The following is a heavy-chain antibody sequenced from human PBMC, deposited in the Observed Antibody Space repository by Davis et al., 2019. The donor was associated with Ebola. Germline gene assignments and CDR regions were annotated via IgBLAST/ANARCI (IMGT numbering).Heavy chain of an antibody. CDR2: IYAGDSDT. CDR3: ARQESLYGYSDS. CDR1: GYIFTSNW. Sequence: PGGSLRLSCKGSGYIFTSNWIAWVRQTPGKGLEWMGVIYAGDSDTRYSPSFEGQVTISVDRSITTAYLQWSSLKASDTAMYYCARQESLYGYSDSWGQGTLVTVSS. D-gene: IGHD5-24*01. J-gene: IGHJ4*02. V-gene: IGHV5-51*01.